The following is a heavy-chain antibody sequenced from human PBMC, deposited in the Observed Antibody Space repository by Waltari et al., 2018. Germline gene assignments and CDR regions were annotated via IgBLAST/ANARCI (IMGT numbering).Heavy chain of an antibody. CDR3: AKEGNFYGSGSYYSYFDY. D-gene: IGHD3-10*01. CDR1: GFTFDDYA. V-gene: IGHV3-9*01. CDR2: ISWNSGSI. J-gene: IGHJ4*02. Sequence: EVQLVESGGGLVQPGRSLRLSCAASGFTFDDYAMHWVRPAPGKGLEWVSGISWNSGSIGYADSVKGRFTISRDNAKNSLYLQMNSLRAEDTALYYCAKEGNFYGSGSYYSYFDYWGQGTLVTVSS.